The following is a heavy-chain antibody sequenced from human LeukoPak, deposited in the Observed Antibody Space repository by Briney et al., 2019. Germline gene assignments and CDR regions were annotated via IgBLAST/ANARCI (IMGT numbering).Heavy chain of an antibody. CDR1: GFTFSSFE. CDR2: MSTCSSYI. J-gene: IGHJ3*02. D-gene: IGHD6-19*01. V-gene: IGHV3-21*01. Sequence: GGSLRLSSAASGFTFSSFEMNRVRQAPGQELEWVSSMSTCSSYISYTDSGKGRFTISRDNAKESLYLQMNSLRADDTAVYYCARGASVVAGNDNAFDIWGQGTMVTVSS. CDR3: ARGASVVAGNDNAFDI.